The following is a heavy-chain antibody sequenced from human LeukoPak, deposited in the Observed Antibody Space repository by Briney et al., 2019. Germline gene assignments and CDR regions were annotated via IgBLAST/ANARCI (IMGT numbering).Heavy chain of an antibody. D-gene: IGHD2/OR15-2a*01. CDR2: ISWNSGSI. J-gene: IGHJ4*02. CDR3: VSFYETY. Sequence: GGSLRLSCAASGFTFDDYAMHWVRHAPGKGLEWVSGISWNSGSIGYADSVKGRFTISKDNAKNTVYLQMNSLRAEDTAVYYCVSFYETYWGRGTLVTVSS. CDR1: GFTFDDYA. V-gene: IGHV3-9*01.